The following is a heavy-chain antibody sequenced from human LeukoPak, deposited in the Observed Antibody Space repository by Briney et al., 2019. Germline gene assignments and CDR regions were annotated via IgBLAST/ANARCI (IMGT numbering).Heavy chain of an antibody. V-gene: IGHV4-4*07. CDR3: AREVGYSSSWYGIYYFDY. CDR1: GGSISSYY. Sequence: SETLSLTCTVSGGSISSYYWSWIRQPGGKGLEWIGRIYTSGSTNYNPSLKSRVTMSVDTSKNQFSLKLSSVTAADTAVYYCAREVGYSSSWYGIYYFDYWGQGTLVTVSS. CDR2: IYTSGST. D-gene: IGHD6-13*01. J-gene: IGHJ4*02.